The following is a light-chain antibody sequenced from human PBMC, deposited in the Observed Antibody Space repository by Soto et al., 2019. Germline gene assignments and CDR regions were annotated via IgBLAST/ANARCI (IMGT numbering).Light chain of an antibody. V-gene: IGKV1-5*03. CDR2: KAS. CDR3: QQYNSYIT. J-gene: IGKJ5*01. CDR1: QSISSW. Sequence: DIQMTQSPSTLSASVGDGVTITCRASQSISSWLAWYQQKPGKAPKLLIYKASSLESGVPSRFSGSGSGTEFTLTISSLQPDDFATYYCQQYNSYITFGQGTRLEI.